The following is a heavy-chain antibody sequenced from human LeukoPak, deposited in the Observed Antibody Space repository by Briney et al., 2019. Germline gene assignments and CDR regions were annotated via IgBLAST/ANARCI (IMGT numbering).Heavy chain of an antibody. CDR3: AKGATSIAVADDWYFDL. CDR2: ISGSGGST. J-gene: IGHJ2*01. CDR1: GFTFSSYA. V-gene: IGHV3-23*01. Sequence: GGSLRLSCAASGFTFSSYAMSWVRQAPGKGLDWVSAISGSGGSTYYADSVKGRFTISRDNSKNTLYLQMNSLRAEDTAVYYCAKGATSIAVADDWYFDLRGRGTLVTVSS. D-gene: IGHD6-19*01.